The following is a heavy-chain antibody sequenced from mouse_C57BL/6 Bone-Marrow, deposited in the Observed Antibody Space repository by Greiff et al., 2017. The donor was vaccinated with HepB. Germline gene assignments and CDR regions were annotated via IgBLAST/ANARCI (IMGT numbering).Heavy chain of an antibody. CDR2: IYPRDGST. V-gene: IGHV1-85*01. J-gene: IGHJ1*03. Sequence: QVQLKQSGPELVKPGASVKLSCKASGYTFTSYDINWVKQRPGQGLEWIGWIYPRDGSTKYNEKFKGKATLTVDTSSSTAYMELHSLTSEDSAVYFCARGYYGSSLSYWYFDVWGTGTTVSGSS. CDR3: ARGYYGSSLSYWYFDV. CDR1: GYTFTSYD. D-gene: IGHD1-1*01.